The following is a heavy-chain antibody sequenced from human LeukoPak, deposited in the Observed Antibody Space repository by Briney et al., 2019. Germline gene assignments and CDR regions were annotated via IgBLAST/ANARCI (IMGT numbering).Heavy chain of an antibody. J-gene: IGHJ6*03. CDR1: SDSFSRRTSY. Sequence: PSETLSLTCTASSDSFSRRTSYWGWLRQPPGKGLEWIGSISYSGSTSYNPSLKSRVTISVDTSKNQFSLKLSSVTAADTAVYYCARGKRSIFGVVIMDYYYYYMDVWGKGTTVTVSS. V-gene: IGHV4-39*07. CDR3: ARGKRSIFGVVIMDYYYYYMDV. D-gene: IGHD3-3*01. CDR2: ISYSGST.